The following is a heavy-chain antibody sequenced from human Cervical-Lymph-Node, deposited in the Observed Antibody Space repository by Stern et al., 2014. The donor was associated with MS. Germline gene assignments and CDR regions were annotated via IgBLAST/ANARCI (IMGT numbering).Heavy chain of an antibody. D-gene: IGHD2-2*03. CDR2: IWYDGSNK. CDR1: GFTFSRSG. CDR3: AIDKNTGYSGDF. V-gene: IGHV3-33*01. J-gene: IGHJ4*02. Sequence: VQLVESGGGVVQPGRSLRLSCAASGFTFSRSGMHWVRQAPGKGLEWVAIIWYDGSNKYYADSVKGRFTISRDNSNNRLFLQMNSLRAEDTAIYYCAIDKNTGYSGDFWGQGTLVTVSS.